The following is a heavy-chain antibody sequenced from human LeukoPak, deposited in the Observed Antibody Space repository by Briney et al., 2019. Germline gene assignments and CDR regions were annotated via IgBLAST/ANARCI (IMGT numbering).Heavy chain of an antibody. CDR3: AKVPYSDYGSGRPPFMDV. D-gene: IGHD3-10*01. CDR1: GFTFSNYA. CDR2: LSNTGTDT. V-gene: IGHV3-23*01. J-gene: IGHJ6*02. Sequence: GGSLRLSCAASGFTFSNYAMSWVRQAPGKGLEWVSTLSNTGTDTYYADSVKGRLTISRDNYENTLFLQMNYLRAEDAAIYYCAKVPYSDYGSGRPPFMDVWGQGTTVAVSS.